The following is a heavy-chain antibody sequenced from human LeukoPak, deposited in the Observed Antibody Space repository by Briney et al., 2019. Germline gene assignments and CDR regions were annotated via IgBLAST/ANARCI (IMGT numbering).Heavy chain of an antibody. CDR2: ISGSGCST. D-gene: IGHD6-6*01. CDR1: GFTFSSYA. CDR3: AKGGREYSSSSYFDY. J-gene: IGHJ4*02. V-gene: IGHV3-23*01. Sequence: GGSLRLSCAASGFTFSSYAMSWVRQAPGKGLEWVSAISGSGCSTYYADSVKGRFTISRDNSKNTLYLQMNSLRAEDTAVYYCAKGGREYSSSSYFDYWGQGTLVTVSS.